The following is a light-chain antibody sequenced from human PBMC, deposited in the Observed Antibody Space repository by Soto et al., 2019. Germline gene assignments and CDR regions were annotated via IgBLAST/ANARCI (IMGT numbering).Light chain of an antibody. CDR1: SFNIGAGYD. V-gene: IGLV1-40*01. J-gene: IGLJ2*01. CDR3: QSYDSSLKVV. Sequence: QSVLTQPPSVSGAPGQRVTISCTGSSFNIGAGYDVHWYQQLPGTAPKLLIYGNSNRPSGVPDRFSGSKSGTSASLAITGLQAEGEADYYCQSYDSSLKVVFGGGTKLTVL. CDR2: GNS.